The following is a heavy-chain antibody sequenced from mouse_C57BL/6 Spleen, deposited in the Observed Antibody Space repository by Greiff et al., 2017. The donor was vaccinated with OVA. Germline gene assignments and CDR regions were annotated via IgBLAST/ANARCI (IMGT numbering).Heavy chain of an antibody. CDR1: GYTFTEYT. D-gene: IGHD2-12*01. Sequence: QVQLQQSGAELVKPGASVKLSCKASGYTFTEYTIHWVKQRSGQGLEWIGWFYPGSGSIKYNEKFKDKATLTADKSSSTVYMELSRLTSEDSAVYFCARHEWGAYNYDYYAMDYWGQGTSVTVSS. CDR2: FYPGSGSI. J-gene: IGHJ4*01. CDR3: ARHEWGAYNYDYYAMDY. V-gene: IGHV1-62-2*01.